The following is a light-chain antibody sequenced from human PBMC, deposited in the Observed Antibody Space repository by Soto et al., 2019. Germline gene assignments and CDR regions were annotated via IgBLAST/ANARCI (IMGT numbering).Light chain of an antibody. CDR1: QGGSTNY. Sequence: DIVWTQSPGTLSLSPGDRATLSCRATQGGSTNYVAWYQQKPGQSPTLLIYGASSRAAGIPDRFSGSGSGTDFTLTISRVEPEDFAVFYCHQYGHSPYTFGQGTKLQIK. CDR2: GAS. V-gene: IGKV3-20*01. CDR3: HQYGHSPYT. J-gene: IGKJ2*01.